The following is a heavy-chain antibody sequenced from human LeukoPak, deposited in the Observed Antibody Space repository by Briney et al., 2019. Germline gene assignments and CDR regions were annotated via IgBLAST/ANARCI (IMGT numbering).Heavy chain of an antibody. V-gene: IGHV3-7*01. CDR3: ARDGGLHTNFDY. Sequence: GGSLRLFCAASGSSFRNYWMGWVRQAPGKGLEWVANTKPDGSAEYYADSVRGRFSTSRDNANNLLYLQMNSLRAEDTAVYYCARDGGLHTNFDYWGQGTLVTVSS. CDR2: TKPDGSAE. CDR1: GSSFRNYW. D-gene: IGHD2-15*01. J-gene: IGHJ4*02.